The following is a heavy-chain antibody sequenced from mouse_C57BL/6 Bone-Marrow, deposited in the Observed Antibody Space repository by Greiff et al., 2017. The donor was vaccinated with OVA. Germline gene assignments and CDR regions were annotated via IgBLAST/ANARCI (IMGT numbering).Heavy chain of an antibody. CDR3: ARRAVEFAY. CDR1: GFTFSSYG. J-gene: IGHJ3*01. Sequence: EVNVVESGGDLVKPGGSLKLSCAASGFTFSSYGMSWVRQTPDKRLEWVATISSGGSYTYYPDSVKGRFTISRDNAKNTLYLQMSSLKSEDTAMYYCARRAVEFAYWGQGTLVTVSA. V-gene: IGHV5-6*02. CDR2: ISSGGSYT. D-gene: IGHD1-1*01.